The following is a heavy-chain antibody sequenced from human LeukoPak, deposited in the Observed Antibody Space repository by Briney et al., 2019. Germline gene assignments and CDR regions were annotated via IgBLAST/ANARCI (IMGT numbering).Heavy chain of an antibody. V-gene: IGHV1-8*01. CDR2: MNPNSGNT. Sequence: ASVKVSCKASGYTFTSYDINWVRQATGQGLEWMGWMNPNSGNTGYAQKFQGRVTMTRNTSISTDYMELSSLRSEDTAVYYCARDGDSSSLYYYYYGMDVWGQGTTVTVSS. CDR1: GYTFTSYD. D-gene: IGHD6-6*01. CDR3: ARDGDSSSLYYYYYGMDV. J-gene: IGHJ6*02.